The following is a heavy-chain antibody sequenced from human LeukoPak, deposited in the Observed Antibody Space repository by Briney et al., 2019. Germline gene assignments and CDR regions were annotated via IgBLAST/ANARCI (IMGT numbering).Heavy chain of an antibody. Sequence: PGGSLRLSCAASGFTFSSYWMSWVRQASGKGLEWVANIKQDGSEKYYVDSVKGRFTISRDNAKNSLYLQMNSLRAEDTAVYYCARDGQEWELLRYYYYGMDVWGQGTTVTVSS. CDR3: ARDGQEWELLRYYYYGMDV. D-gene: IGHD1-26*01. V-gene: IGHV3-7*01. J-gene: IGHJ6*02. CDR1: GFTFSSYW. CDR2: IKQDGSEK.